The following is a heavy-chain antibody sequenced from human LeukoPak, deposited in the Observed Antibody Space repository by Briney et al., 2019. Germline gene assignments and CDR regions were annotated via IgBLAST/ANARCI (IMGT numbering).Heavy chain of an antibody. J-gene: IGHJ5*02. CDR3: ARELKGDYCSSTSCYTGNWFDP. Sequence: SVKVSCKASGYTFSSYGISWVRQAPGQGLEWMGWISAYNGNTNYAQKLQGRVTMTTDTSTSTAYMELRSLRSDDTAVYFCARELKGDYCSSTSCYTGNWFDPWGQGTLVTVSS. CDR1: GYTFSSYG. CDR2: ISAYNGNT. V-gene: IGHV1-18*01. D-gene: IGHD2-2*02.